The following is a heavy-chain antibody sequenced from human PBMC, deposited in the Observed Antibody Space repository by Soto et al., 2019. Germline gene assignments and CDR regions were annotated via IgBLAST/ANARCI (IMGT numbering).Heavy chain of an antibody. Sequence: SETLSLTCTVSGGSISSGGYYWSWIRQHPGKGLEWIGYIYYSGSTYYNPSLKSRVTISVDTSKNQFSLKLSSVTAADTAVYYCARDRYSYGYLEFDYWGQGTLVTVSS. J-gene: IGHJ4*02. CDR3: ARDRYSYGYLEFDY. CDR1: GGSISSGGYY. D-gene: IGHD5-18*01. CDR2: IYYSGST. V-gene: IGHV4-31*03.